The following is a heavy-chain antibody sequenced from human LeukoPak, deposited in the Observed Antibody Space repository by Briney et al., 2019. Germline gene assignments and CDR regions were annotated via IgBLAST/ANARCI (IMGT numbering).Heavy chain of an antibody. D-gene: IGHD2-15*01. J-gene: IGHJ2*01. Sequence: SETLSLTCTVSGGSISSYYWSWIRQPPGKGLEWIGYIYYSGSTNYNPSLKSRVTISVDTSKNQFSLKLSSVTAADTAVYYRARWDITSDWYFDLWGRGTLVTVSS. CDR2: IYYSGST. CDR1: GGSISSYY. CDR3: ARWDITSDWYFDL. V-gene: IGHV4-59*08.